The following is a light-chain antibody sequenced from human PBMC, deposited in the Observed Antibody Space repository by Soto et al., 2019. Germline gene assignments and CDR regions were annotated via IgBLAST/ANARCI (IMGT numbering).Light chain of an antibody. J-gene: IGKJ5*01. V-gene: IGKV1-12*01. CDR1: QGITNW. CDR2: AAS. CDR3: QQSYSTPIT. Sequence: DVQMTESPGAGAACVGGVCTIGCQASQGITNWLAWYQQKPGKAPKLLIYAASGLPSGVPSRFSGSGSGTDFTLTISSLQPEDFATYYCQQSYSTPITFGQGTRLEIK.